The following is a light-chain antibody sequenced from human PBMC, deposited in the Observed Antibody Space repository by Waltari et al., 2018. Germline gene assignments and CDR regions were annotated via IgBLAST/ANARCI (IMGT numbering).Light chain of an antibody. Sequence: DTQLSQFPSTLAASVGDRVTITCRAREAINKWLAWYQQKPGKAPKVLIYDASTLQSGVPSRFSGSGSGTEFTLTIDSLQPDDFATYYCQQAYSFPLTFGGGTKVEIK. CDR3: QQAYSFPLT. V-gene: IGKV1-5*01. J-gene: IGKJ4*01. CDR1: EAINKW. CDR2: DAS.